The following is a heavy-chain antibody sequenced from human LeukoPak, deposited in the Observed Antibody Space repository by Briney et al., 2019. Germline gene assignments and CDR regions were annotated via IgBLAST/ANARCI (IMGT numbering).Heavy chain of an antibody. J-gene: IGHJ4*02. CDR2: INHSGST. CDR3: ARSIMVRGVSD. CDR1: GGSFSGYY. Sequence: PSETLSLTCAVYGGSFSGYYWSWIRQPPGRGLEWIGEINHSGSTNYNPSLKSRVTISVDTSKNQFSLKLSSVTAADTAVYYCARSIMVRGVSDWGQGTLVTVSS. V-gene: IGHV4-34*01. D-gene: IGHD3-10*01.